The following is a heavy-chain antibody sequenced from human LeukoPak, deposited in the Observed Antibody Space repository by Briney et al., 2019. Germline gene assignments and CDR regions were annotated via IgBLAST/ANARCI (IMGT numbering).Heavy chain of an antibody. Sequence: SETLSLTCTVSGGSISSSSYYWGWIRQPPGKGLEWIGSIHYSGITYYNPSLKSRVTISVDTSKNQLSLKLCSVTAADTAVYYCAKNSGDYPLDYWGQGTLVTVSS. CDR2: IHYSGIT. J-gene: IGHJ4*02. CDR1: GGSISSSSYY. D-gene: IGHD1-26*01. CDR3: AKNSGDYPLDY. V-gene: IGHV4-39*01.